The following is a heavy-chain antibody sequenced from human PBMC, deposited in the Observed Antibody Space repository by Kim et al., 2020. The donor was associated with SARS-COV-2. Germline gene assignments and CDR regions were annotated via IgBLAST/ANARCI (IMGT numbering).Heavy chain of an antibody. CDR3: ARANGTAFDI. Sequence: GGSLRLSCAASGFTFSSYAMHWVRQAPGKGLEWVALISYDGSNKYYADSVKGRFTISRDNSKNTLYLQMNSLRAEDTAVYYCARANGTAFDIWGQGTMVTVSS. D-gene: IGHD1-1*01. CDR1: GFTFSSYA. V-gene: IGHV3-30*04. J-gene: IGHJ3*02. CDR2: ISYDGSNK.